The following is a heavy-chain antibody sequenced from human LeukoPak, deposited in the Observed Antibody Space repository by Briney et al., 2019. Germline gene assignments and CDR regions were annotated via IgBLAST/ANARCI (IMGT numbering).Heavy chain of an antibody. V-gene: IGHV3-9*01. CDR2: ISWNSGYV. Sequence: GRSLRLSCAASGFSFDNYAMHWVRQAPGKGLEWLSIISWNSGYVGYADSVKGRFTISRDNAKKSLDLQMNSLRAEDTAFYYCAKVRGTYSSGYFFDYWGQGTLVTVSS. CDR3: AKVRGTYSSGYFFDY. CDR1: GFSFDNYA. D-gene: IGHD6-19*01. J-gene: IGHJ4*02.